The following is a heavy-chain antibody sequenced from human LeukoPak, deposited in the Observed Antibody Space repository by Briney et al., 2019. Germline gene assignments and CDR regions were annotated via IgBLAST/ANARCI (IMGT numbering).Heavy chain of an antibody. CDR1: GYTLTELS. Sequence: ASVKASCKVSGYTLTELSMHWVRQAPGKGLEWMGGFDPEDGETIYAQKFQGRVTMTEDTSTDTAYMELSSLRSEDTAVYYCATVYGDYPYYYYGMDVWGQGTTVTVSS. D-gene: IGHD4-17*01. CDR2: FDPEDGET. V-gene: IGHV1-24*01. J-gene: IGHJ6*02. CDR3: ATVYGDYPYYYYGMDV.